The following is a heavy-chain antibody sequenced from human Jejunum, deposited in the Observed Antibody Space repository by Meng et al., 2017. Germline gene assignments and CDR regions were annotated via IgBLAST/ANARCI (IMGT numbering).Heavy chain of an antibody. J-gene: IGHJ4*02. V-gene: IGHV1-2*02. Sequence: ASVKVSCKASGYSFPSYYMHWVRQAPGQGLEWIGWINSNTGATNYVQNFQGRVTMTRDTSISTAYMELSSLRSDDTAVYYCVIDVTRGGYWGQGTLVTVSS. CDR1: GYSFPSYY. CDR2: INSNTGAT. D-gene: IGHD3-16*01. CDR3: VIDVTRGGY.